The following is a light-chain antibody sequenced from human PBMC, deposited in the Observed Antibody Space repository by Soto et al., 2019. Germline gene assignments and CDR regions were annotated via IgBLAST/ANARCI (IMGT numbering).Light chain of an antibody. Sequence: DIQMTQSPSSVSASVGDRVTITCRASQAISTWLAWYQQKPGKAPKLLIYAASNLQTGVPSRFSGSGSGTDFTLTLSSLQPEDFETYDCQQANSFPRTFGQGTKVEIK. CDR2: AAS. CDR3: QQANSFPRT. CDR1: QAISTW. V-gene: IGKV1D-12*01. J-gene: IGKJ1*01.